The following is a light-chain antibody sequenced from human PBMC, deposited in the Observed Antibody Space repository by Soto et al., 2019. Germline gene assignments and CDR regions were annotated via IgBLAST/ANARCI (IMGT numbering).Light chain of an antibody. CDR2: AAS. CDR3: LQDYNYPCT. Sequence: AIRITQSPASLSASVGDRVTITCRASQGIRNDLGWYQQKPGKAPKLLIYAASSLQSGVPSRFSGSGSGTDFTLTISSLQPEDFATYYCLQDYNYPCTFGQGTKVDIK. V-gene: IGKV1-6*01. J-gene: IGKJ1*01. CDR1: QGIRND.